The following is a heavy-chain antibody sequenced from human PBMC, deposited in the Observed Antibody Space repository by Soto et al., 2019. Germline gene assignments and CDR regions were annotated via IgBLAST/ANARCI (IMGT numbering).Heavy chain of an antibody. CDR2: IYYRGST. J-gene: IGHJ4*02. CDR3: ARDHISCTGGSCYFDY. Sequence: SETLSLTCTVSGGSISSTTYYWGWIRQPPGKGLEWIGSIYYRGSTYYNPSLKSRVTVSVDTSKNQFSLKLSSVTVADTAVYYCARDHISCTGGSCYFDYWGQGSRVTVSS. CDR1: GGSISSTTYY. D-gene: IGHD2-15*01. V-gene: IGHV4-39*02.